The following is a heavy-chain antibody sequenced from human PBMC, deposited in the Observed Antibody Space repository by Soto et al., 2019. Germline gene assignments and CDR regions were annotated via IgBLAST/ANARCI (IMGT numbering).Heavy chain of an antibody. V-gene: IGHV5-10-1*01. Sequence: GESLKISCKGSGYSFTSYWISWVRQMPGKGLEWMGRIDPSDSYTNYSPFFQGHVTISADKSISTAYLQWSSLKASDTAMYYCARDVNDIINGYYHPYYWGQGTLVTVSS. CDR1: GYSFTSYW. CDR3: ARDVNDIINGYYHPYY. J-gene: IGHJ4*02. CDR2: IDPSDSYT. D-gene: IGHD3-9*01.